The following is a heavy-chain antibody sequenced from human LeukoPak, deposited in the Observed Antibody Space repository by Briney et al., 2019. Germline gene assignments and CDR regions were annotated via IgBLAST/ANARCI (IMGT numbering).Heavy chain of an antibody. Sequence: GGSLRLSCAASGFTFSSYAMSWVRQAPGKGLEWGSAISGSGGSTYYADSVKGRFTISRDNSKNTLYLQMNSLRAEDTAVYYCATRWFGEFPTSFDYWGQGTLVTVSS. CDR2: ISGSGGST. J-gene: IGHJ4*02. D-gene: IGHD3-10*01. V-gene: IGHV3-23*01. CDR3: ATRWFGEFPTSFDY. CDR1: GFTFSSYA.